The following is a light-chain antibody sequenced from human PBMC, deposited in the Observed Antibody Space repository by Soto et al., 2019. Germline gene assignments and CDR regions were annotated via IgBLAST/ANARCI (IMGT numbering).Light chain of an antibody. Sequence: EVVLTQSPGTLSLSPGEGATLSCRASQSVPSNCFAWYQQKPGQAPRLLIYGSSNRATGIPDRFSGSGSGTDFTLTISRLEPEDFAVYYCHQQGTSLFTFGPGTKVDIK. CDR1: QSVPSNC. V-gene: IGKV3-20*01. J-gene: IGKJ3*01. CDR3: HQQGTSLFT. CDR2: GSS.